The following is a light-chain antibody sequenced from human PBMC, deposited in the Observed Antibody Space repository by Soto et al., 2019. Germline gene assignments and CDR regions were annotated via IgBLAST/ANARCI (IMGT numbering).Light chain of an antibody. CDR1: QSVSSY. J-gene: IGKJ4*01. Sequence: EIVLTQSPATLYLSPGERATLSCRASQSVSSYLAWYQQKPGQAHRLLIYDASNRATGIPARFSGSGSGTDFTHTISSLEPEDLAVYYCQQRSNWRDTFGGGTKVQI. V-gene: IGKV3-11*01. CDR2: DAS. CDR3: QQRSNWRDT.